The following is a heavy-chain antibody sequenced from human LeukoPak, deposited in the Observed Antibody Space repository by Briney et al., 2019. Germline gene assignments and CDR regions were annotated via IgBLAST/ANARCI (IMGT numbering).Heavy chain of an antibody. CDR2: IYYSGST. CDR1: GGSISSYY. J-gene: IGHJ6*02. D-gene: IGHD5-12*01. CDR3: ARVSPGGYGYYYYGMDV. V-gene: IGHV4-59*01. Sequence: TETLSLTCTVSGGSISSYYWSWIRQPPGKGLEWIGYIYYSGSTNYNPSLKSRVTISVDTSKNQFSLKLSSVTAADTAVYYCARVSPGGYGYYYYGMDVWGQGTTVTASS.